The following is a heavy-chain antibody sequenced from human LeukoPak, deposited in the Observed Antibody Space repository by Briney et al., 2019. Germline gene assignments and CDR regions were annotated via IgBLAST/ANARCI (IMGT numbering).Heavy chain of an antibody. CDR3: ARGDYGDSDY. Sequence: PGGSLRLSCAASGFTFSNAWMSWVRQPPGKGLEWIGYIYDGGQIYDTGSATYNPSLTSRVTISIDTSKNQFSLKVRSVTAADTAVYYCARGDYGDSDYWGQGTLVTVSS. CDR1: GFTFSNAW. J-gene: IGHJ4*02. D-gene: IGHD4-17*01. CDR2: IYDGGQIYDTGSA. V-gene: IGHV4-59*01.